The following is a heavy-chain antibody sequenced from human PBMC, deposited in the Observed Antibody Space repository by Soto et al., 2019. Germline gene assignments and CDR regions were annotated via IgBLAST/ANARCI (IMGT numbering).Heavy chain of an antibody. CDR2: ISAYNGNT. CDR3: ARGQSYYYDSSGYPTHSYYGMDV. D-gene: IGHD3-22*01. V-gene: IGHV1-18*01. CDR1: GYTFTSYG. J-gene: IGHJ6*02. Sequence: GASVKVSCKASGYTFTSYGISWVRQAPGQGLEWMGWISAYNGNTNYAQKLQGRVTMTTDTSTSTAYMGLRSLRSDDTAVYYCARGQSYYYDSSGYPTHSYYGMDVWGQGTTVTVSS.